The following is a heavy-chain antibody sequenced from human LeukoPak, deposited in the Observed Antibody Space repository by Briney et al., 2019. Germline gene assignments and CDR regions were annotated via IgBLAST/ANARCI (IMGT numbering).Heavy chain of an antibody. Sequence: GGSLRLSCAASGFTFSSYAMSWVRQAPGKGLEWVTGISGSGGSTYYADSAKGRFTISRDNTKNSLSLQLNGLRAEDTAVYDCARDGTAAGIYFDLWGQGTLVTVSS. CDR2: ISGSGGST. CDR1: GFTFSSYA. CDR3: ARDGTAAGIYFDL. V-gene: IGHV3-23*01. D-gene: IGHD6-13*01. J-gene: IGHJ4*01.